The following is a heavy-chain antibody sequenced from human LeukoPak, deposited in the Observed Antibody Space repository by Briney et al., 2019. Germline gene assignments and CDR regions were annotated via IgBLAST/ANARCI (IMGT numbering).Heavy chain of an antibody. D-gene: IGHD3-22*01. Sequence: GGSLRLSCAASGFTFSCYAMSWVRQAPGKGLEWVSAISGSGGSTYYADSVTGRFTISRDISKNTLYLQMNSLRAEDTAVYYFAKLYYLDCSGLRVPHWYFDLWGRGTLVTVSS. J-gene: IGHJ2*01. CDR3: AKLYYLDCSGLRVPHWYFDL. CDR2: ISGSGGST. CDR1: GFTFSCYA. V-gene: IGHV3-23*01.